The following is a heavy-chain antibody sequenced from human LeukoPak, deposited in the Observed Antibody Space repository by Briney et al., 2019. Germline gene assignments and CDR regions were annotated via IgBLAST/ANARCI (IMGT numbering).Heavy chain of an antibody. D-gene: IGHD4-17*01. CDR3: ARDRKYGDSYFDY. J-gene: IGHJ4*02. V-gene: IGHV4-59*12. Sequence: SETLSLTCTVSGGSISSYYWSWIRQPPGKGLEWIGYIYYSGNTNYNPSLKSRVSISLDTSKNQFSLKLSSVTAADTAVYYCARDRKYGDSYFDYWGQGILLTVSS. CDR2: IYYSGNT. CDR1: GGSISSYY.